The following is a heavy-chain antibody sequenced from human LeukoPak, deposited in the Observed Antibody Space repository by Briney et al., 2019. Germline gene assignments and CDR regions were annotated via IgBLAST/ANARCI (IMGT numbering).Heavy chain of an antibody. CDR1: GGTFSSYA. CDR3: AANSGSYRDAFDI. CDR2: IIPIFGTA. D-gene: IGHD1-26*01. J-gene: IGHJ3*02. V-gene: IGHV1-69*05. Sequence: GASVKVSCKAPGGTFSSYAISWVRQAPGQGLEWMGGIIPIFGTANYAQKFQGRVTITTDESTSTAYMELSSLRSEDTAVYYCAANSGSYRDAFDIWGQGTMVTVSS.